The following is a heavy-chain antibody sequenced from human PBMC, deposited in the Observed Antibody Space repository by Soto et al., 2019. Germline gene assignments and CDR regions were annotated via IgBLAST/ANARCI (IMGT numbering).Heavy chain of an antibody. CDR3: AREGAKYCSSTSCYEFDY. Sequence: SQTLSLTCAISGDTVSSNSAAWNWIRQSPSRGLEWLGRTYYRSKWYNDYAVTVKSRITINPDTSKNQFSLQLNSVTTEDTAVYYCAREGAKYCSSTSCYEFDYWGQGTLVTVSS. J-gene: IGHJ4*02. CDR1: GDTVSSNSAA. CDR2: TYYRSKWYN. V-gene: IGHV6-1*01. D-gene: IGHD2-2*01.